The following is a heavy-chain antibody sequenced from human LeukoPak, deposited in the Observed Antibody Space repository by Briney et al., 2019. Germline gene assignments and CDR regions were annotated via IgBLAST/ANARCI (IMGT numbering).Heavy chain of an antibody. V-gene: IGHV3-23*01. CDR2: IRGSGCTT. Sequence: GSLRLSCAASGFTFSSYAMSWVRQAPGKGVEWVASIRGSGCTTYYADSVKGRFTISRDDSKNTLYLQMNSLRAEDTAAYYCAKGYSSSWLPFLVYWGQGTLVTVSS. J-gene: IGHJ4*02. D-gene: IGHD6-13*01. CDR3: AKGYSSSWLPFLVY. CDR1: GFTFSSYA.